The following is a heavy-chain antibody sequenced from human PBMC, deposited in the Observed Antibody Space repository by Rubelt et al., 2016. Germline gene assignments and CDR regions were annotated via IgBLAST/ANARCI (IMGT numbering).Heavy chain of an antibody. CDR3: ARKGYGYGMDV. CDR2: FNGGKGNT. D-gene: IGHD3-16*01. V-gene: IGHV1-3*01. Sequence: QVQLVQSGAAVKKPGASVKVSCKASGYTFTSYAMHWVRQAPGPRLQWMGWFNGGKGNTKYSQKFQGRVTITRDPSAGTAYMELSSLRSEDTAVYYCARKGYGYGMDVWGQGTTVTVSS. J-gene: IGHJ6*02. CDR1: GYTFTSYA.